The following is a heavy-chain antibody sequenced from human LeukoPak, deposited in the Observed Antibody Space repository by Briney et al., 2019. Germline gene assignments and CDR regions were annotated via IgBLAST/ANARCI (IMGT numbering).Heavy chain of an antibody. CDR1: GYTFTSYD. Sequence: ASVKVSCKASGYTFTSYDINWVRQATGQGLEWKGWMNPNSGNTGYAQKFQGRVTMTRSTSINTAYMELSSPRSEDTAVYYCARVNDYVWGSYRPLDYWGQGTLVTASS. CDR2: MNPNSGNT. J-gene: IGHJ4*02. D-gene: IGHD3-16*02. CDR3: ARVNDYVWGSYRPLDY. V-gene: IGHV1-8*01.